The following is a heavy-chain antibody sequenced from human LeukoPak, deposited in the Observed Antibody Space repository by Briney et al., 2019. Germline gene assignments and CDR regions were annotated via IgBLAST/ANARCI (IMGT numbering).Heavy chain of an antibody. Sequence: GRSLRLSCAASGFTFDDYAMHWVRQAPGKGLEWVSGISWNSGSIDYADSVKGRFTISRDNAKNSLYLQMNSLRAEDTAVYYCARGKSGIAARPEAYYYMDVWGKGTTVTVSS. D-gene: IGHD6-6*01. CDR2: ISWNSGSI. CDR3: ARGKSGIAARPEAYYYMDV. CDR1: GFTFDDYA. J-gene: IGHJ6*03. V-gene: IGHV3-9*01.